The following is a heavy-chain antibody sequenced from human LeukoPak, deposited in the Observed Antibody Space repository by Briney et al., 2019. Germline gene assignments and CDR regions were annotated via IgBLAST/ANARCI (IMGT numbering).Heavy chain of an antibody. CDR1: GGSVSSGSYY. CDR3: AGGVVTAIYFDY. D-gene: IGHD2-21*02. Sequence: SETLSLTCTVSGGSVSSGSYYWSWIRQPPGKGLEWIGYIYYSGSTNYNPSLKSRVTISVDTSKNRFSLKLSSVTAADTAVYYCAGGVVTAIYFDYWGQGTLVTVSS. CDR2: IYYSGST. J-gene: IGHJ4*02. V-gene: IGHV4-61*01.